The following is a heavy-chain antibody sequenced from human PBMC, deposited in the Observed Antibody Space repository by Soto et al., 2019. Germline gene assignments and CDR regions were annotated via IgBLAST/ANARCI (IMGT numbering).Heavy chain of an antibody. D-gene: IGHD2-15*01. CDR1: GGAFSDHA. V-gene: IGHV1-69*13. Sequence: GASVKVSCKASGGAFSDHAFSWVRQAPGQGLEWLGGIMPIFRAPDYAQKFQGRVTITADEFTRTAYMEMNSLRSEDTAVYYCASWLKGPDIGNYYYGMDVWGQGTTVTVSS. J-gene: IGHJ6*02. CDR3: ASWLKGPDIGNYYYGMDV. CDR2: IMPIFRAP.